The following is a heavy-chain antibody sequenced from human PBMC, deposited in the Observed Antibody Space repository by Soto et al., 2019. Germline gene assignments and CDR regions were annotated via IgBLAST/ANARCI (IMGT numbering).Heavy chain of an antibody. V-gene: IGHV3-30*18. CDR2: ISYDGSSK. J-gene: IGHJ4*02. D-gene: IGHD3-3*01. CDR1: GFTFSSYG. CDR3: AKGRMDDFWSGRDYSDS. Sequence: GGSLRLSCAASGFTFSSYGMHWVRQAPGKGLEWVAFISYDGSSKYYADFVKGRFTISRDNSKNTLYLQMDSLRADDTALYYCAKGRMDDFWSGRDYSDSWGQGALVTVSS.